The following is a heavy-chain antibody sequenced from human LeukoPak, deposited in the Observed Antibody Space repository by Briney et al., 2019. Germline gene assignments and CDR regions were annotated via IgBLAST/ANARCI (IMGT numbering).Heavy chain of an antibody. CDR3: ATEKDLLLDS. CDR1: GYTFTSYG. V-gene: IGHV1-24*01. CDR2: FDPGDDET. Sequence: ASVTVSCKASGYTFTSYGISWVRQAPGQGLEWMGGFDPGDDETIYAQKFQGRVTMTEDTSTDTAYLELSSLRSEDTAVYFCATEKDLLLDSWGQGTPVTVSS. J-gene: IGHJ5*01. D-gene: IGHD1-26*01.